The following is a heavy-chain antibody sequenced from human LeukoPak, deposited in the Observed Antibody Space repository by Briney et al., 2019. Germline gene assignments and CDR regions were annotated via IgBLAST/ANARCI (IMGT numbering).Heavy chain of an antibody. V-gene: IGHV1-18*01. CDR1: GYPFSSHG. CDR3: ATVSIAAAGRDFDY. D-gene: IGHD6-13*01. CDR2: ISAHNGNT. Sequence: GASVKASCKTSGYPFSSHGISWVRQAPGQGLEWMGWISAHNGNTNYPQKLQDRVTMTTDTSTSTAYMELRSLRSDDTAVYHCATVSIAAAGRDFDYWGQGTLVTVSS. J-gene: IGHJ4*02.